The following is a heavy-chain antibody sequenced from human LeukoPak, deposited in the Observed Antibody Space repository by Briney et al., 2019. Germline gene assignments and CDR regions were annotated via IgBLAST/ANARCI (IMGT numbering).Heavy chain of an antibody. J-gene: IGHJ6*03. Sequence: PGGSLRLSCAASGFNLSTYSMNWVRQAPGKGLEWVSYISGISSTIYYVDSVKGRFTVSRDSAKNSLYLQMNSLRAEDTAIYYCARGRQLVPYYYFYKYVWGKGTTVSVSS. CDR1: GFNLSTYS. V-gene: IGHV3-48*04. D-gene: IGHD6-13*01. CDR2: ISGISSTI. CDR3: ARGRQLVPYYYFYKYV.